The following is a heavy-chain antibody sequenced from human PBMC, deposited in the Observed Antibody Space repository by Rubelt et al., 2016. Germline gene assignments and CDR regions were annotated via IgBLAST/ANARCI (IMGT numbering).Heavy chain of an antibody. CDR3: ARDRITIFGVVIFDAFDI. D-gene: IGHD3-3*01. CDR1: GFTVSSNY. J-gene: IGHJ3*02. V-gene: IGHV3-21*01. CDR2: ISSSSSYI. Sequence: GGGLVQPGGSLRLSCAASGFTVSSNYMSWVRQAPGKGLEWVSSISSSSSYIYYADSVKGRFTISRDNAKNSLYLQMNSLRAEDTAVYYCARDRITIFGVVIFDAFDIWGQGTMVTVSS.